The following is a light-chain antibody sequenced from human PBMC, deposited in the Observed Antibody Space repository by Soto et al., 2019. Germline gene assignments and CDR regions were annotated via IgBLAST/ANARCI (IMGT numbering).Light chain of an antibody. Sequence: AIQMTQSPSSLSASVGDRVTITCRASQGIRNDLGWYQQKPGKAPKLLIYAASSLQSGVPSRVSGSGSGTDFTLTISSLQPEDFETYYCLQDYNYPRTFGQGTKLEIK. CDR1: QGIRND. CDR3: LQDYNYPRT. CDR2: AAS. J-gene: IGKJ2*01. V-gene: IGKV1-6*01.